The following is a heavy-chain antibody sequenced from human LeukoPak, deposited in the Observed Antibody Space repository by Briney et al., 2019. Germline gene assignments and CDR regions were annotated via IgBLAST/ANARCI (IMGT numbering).Heavy chain of an antibody. V-gene: IGHV3-48*03. CDR3: AERGITMIGGV. J-gene: IGHJ6*04. CDR1: GFTFSSYE. Sequence: GGSLRLFCAASGFTFSSYEMNWVRQAPGKGLEGVSYISSSGSTISYEDSVKGRFTISRDNAKNTLYLQMNSLSDKDTGVYYCAERGITMIGGVWGKGTTVTISS. D-gene: IGHD3-10*02. CDR2: ISSSGSTI.